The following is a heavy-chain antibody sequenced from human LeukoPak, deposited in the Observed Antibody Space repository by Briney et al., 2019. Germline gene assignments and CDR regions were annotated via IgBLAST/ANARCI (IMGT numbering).Heavy chain of an antibody. CDR2: ISYDERQK. J-gene: IGHJ4*02. Sequence: GESLKISCAAFGFRFRDYAMHWVRPTPGKGLEWVAVISYDERQKYYVDFVQGRFTVSRDNSKNTLYLQMNSLRAGDTAVYYCARSSSSSWHTFDSWGQGTLVIVSS. CDR3: ARSSSSSWHTFDS. D-gene: IGHD6-13*01. V-gene: IGHV3-30*04. CDR1: GFRFRDYA.